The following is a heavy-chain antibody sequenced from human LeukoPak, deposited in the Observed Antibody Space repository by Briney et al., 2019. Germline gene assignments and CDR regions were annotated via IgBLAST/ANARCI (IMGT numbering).Heavy chain of an antibody. CDR2: VYDTGIT. Sequence: PSETLSLTCTVSGGSISGYYWSRIRQPPGKGLEWIGYVYDTGITKYNPSLRGRVTISIDTSKRQFSLMLRSVTAADTAVYYCARETTLTGYASGLGFNYWGQGTLVTVSS. CDR1: GGSISGYY. V-gene: IGHV4-59*13. J-gene: IGHJ4*02. CDR3: ARETTLTGYASGLGFNY. D-gene: IGHD6-19*01.